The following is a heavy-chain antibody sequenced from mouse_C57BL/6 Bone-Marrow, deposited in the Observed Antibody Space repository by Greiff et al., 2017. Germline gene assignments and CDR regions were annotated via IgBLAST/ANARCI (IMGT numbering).Heavy chain of an antibody. CDR3: ASEGLRRGFDY. CDR1: GYTFTSYW. D-gene: IGHD2-4*01. Sequence: QVQLQQPGAELVMPGASVKLSCKASGYTFTSYWMHWVKQRPGQGLEWIGEIDPSDSYTNYNQKFKGKSTVTVDKSSSTAYMQLSSLTSEDSAVYYCASEGLRRGFDYWGQGTTLTVSS. J-gene: IGHJ2*01. V-gene: IGHV1-69*01. CDR2: IDPSDSYT.